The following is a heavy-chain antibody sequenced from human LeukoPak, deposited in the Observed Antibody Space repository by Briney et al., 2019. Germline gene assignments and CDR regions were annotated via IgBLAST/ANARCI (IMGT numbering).Heavy chain of an antibody. CDR3: SRDRYYYGSGSQE. D-gene: IGHD3-10*01. CDR1: GFTFTSSA. Sequence: SVKDSLKSSGFTFTSSAVQWVRQARGQRLERIGWIVVGSGNTNYAQKFQERVTPTRDMSTSKAYMELGSLRSEDTAVYYCSRDRYYYGSGSQEWGQGTLVTVSS. J-gene: IGHJ4*02. CDR2: IVVGSGNT. V-gene: IGHV1-58*01.